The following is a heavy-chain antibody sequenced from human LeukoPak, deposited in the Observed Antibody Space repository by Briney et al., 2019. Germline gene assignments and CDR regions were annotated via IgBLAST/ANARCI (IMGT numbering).Heavy chain of an antibody. J-gene: IGHJ4*02. D-gene: IGHD5-24*01. V-gene: IGHV1-69*01. CDR3: ARGAPDGYNPSYPFDY. CDR1: GGTFSSYA. Sequence: GSSVKVSCKASGGTFSSYAISWVRQAPGQGLEWMGGIIPIFGTANYAQKFQGRVTITADESTSTAYMELSSLRSEDTAVYYCARGAPDGYNPSYPFDYWGQGTLVTVSS. CDR2: IIPIFGTA.